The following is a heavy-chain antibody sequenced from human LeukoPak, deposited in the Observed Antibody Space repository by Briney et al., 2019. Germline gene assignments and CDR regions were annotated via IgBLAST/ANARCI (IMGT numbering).Heavy chain of an antibody. CDR1: GFTFSDYY. D-gene: IGHD5-18*01. CDR2: ISSSSSYT. J-gene: IGHJ4*02. V-gene: IGHV3-11*06. CDR3: AGSEYSYGYVYAY. Sequence: GGSLRLSCAASGFTFSDYYMSWIRQAPGKGLEWVSYISSSSSYTNYADSVKGRFTISRDNAKNSLYLQMNSLRGEDTAVYYCAGSEYSYGYVYAYWGQGTLVTVSS.